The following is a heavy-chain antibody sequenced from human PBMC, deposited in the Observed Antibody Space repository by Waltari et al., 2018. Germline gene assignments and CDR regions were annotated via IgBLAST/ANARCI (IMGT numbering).Heavy chain of an antibody. J-gene: IGHJ4*02. D-gene: IGHD7-27*01. Sequence: EVQLVESGGGLVKPGGSLSLSCAAAGFSFSSYSMNWVRQAPGKGLEWVSSISSTSTYTHYADSVKGRFTISRDNAKNSLYLQMNSLRGDDTAVYYCARGGWGFSLDYWGQGTLVTFSS. CDR2: ISSTSTYT. CDR3: ARGGWGFSLDY. V-gene: IGHV3-21*01. CDR1: GFSFSSYS.